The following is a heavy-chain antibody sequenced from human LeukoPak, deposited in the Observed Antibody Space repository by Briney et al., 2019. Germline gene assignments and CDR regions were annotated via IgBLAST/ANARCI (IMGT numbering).Heavy chain of an antibody. V-gene: IGHV1-69*04. CDR1: GGTFSSYA. D-gene: IGHD1-7*01. CDR3: ARGSPGELWRSDY. J-gene: IGHJ4*02. Sequence: ASVKVSCKASGGTFSSYAISWVRQAPGQGLEWMGRIIPILGIANYAQKFQGRVTITADKSTSTAYMELSSLRSEDTAVCYCARGSPGELWRSDYWGQGTLVTVSS. CDR2: IIPILGIA.